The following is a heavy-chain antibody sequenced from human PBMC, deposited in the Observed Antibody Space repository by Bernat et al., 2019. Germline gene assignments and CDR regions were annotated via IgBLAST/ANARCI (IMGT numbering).Heavy chain of an antibody. CDR1: GYTFSAYY. V-gene: IGHV1-2*04. CDR3: ARDPRGWIAGTGTYYFGMDV. CDR2: IDPNSGDI. D-gene: IGHD1-1*01. Sequence: QVQLVQSGAEVKKPGSSVKVSCKASGYTFSAYYIHWVRQAPGQGLEWMGWIDPNSGDINYAQKFQGWVTMTRYTGISTVYLELSADDTAIYYCARDPRGWIAGTGTYYFGMDVWGQGTTVTVSS. J-gene: IGHJ6*02.